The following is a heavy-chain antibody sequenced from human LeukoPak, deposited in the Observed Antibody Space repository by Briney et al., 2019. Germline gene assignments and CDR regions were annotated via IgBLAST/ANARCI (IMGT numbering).Heavy chain of an antibody. CDR3: ARGLFGELLIDY. Sequence: PSETLSLTCTVSGGSISSYYWSWIRQPPGKGLEWIGYIYYSGSTNYNPSLKSRVTISVDTSKNQFSLKLSSVTAADTAVYYCARGLFGELLIDYWGQGTLVTVSS. V-gene: IGHV4-59*01. J-gene: IGHJ4*02. D-gene: IGHD3-10*02. CDR2: IYYSGST. CDR1: GGSISSYY.